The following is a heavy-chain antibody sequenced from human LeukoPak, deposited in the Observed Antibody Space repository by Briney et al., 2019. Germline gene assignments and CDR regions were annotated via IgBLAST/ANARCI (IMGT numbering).Heavy chain of an antibody. J-gene: IGHJ4*02. CDR1: GFTFSNYW. D-gene: IGHD4-17*01. Sequence: GGSLRLSCAASGFTFSNYWMSWVRQAPGKGLEWVANIKQDGSEKYYVDSVKGRFTISRDNAKNSLYLQMNSLRAEDTAVYYCARVATTGISYYFDYWGQGTLVTVSS. CDR3: ARVATTGISYYFDY. CDR2: IKQDGSEK. V-gene: IGHV3-7*01.